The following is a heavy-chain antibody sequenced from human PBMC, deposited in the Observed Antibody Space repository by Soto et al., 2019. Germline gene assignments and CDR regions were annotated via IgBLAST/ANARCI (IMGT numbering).Heavy chain of an antibody. V-gene: IGHV1-18*04. D-gene: IGHD3-3*01. CDR1: GYTFTSYG. J-gene: IGHJ4*02. CDR2: ISAYNGNT. CDR3: ARRSTIFGVVIAAFDY. Sequence: ASVKVSCKASGYTFTSYGISWVRQAPGQGLEWMGWISAYNGNTNYAQKLQGRVTMTTDTSTSTAYMELRSLRSDDTAVYYCARRSTIFGVVIAAFDYWGQGTLVTVSS.